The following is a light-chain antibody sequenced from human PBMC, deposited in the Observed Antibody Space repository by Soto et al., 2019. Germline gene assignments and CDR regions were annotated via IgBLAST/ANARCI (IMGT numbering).Light chain of an antibody. CDR1: QGISGW. V-gene: IGKV1-5*01. CDR3: QQYNSYPYT. CDR2: DDS. Sequence: DIPMTQSPSTLSASVGDRVTITCRASQGISGWLAWYQQRPGKAPELVIYDDSSLQGGVPSRFSGSGSGTEFTLTITSLQPDYFATYFCQQYNSYPYTFGQGTKLEIK. J-gene: IGKJ2*01.